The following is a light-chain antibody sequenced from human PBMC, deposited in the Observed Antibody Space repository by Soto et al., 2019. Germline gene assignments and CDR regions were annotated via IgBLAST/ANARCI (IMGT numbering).Light chain of an antibody. J-gene: IGLJ1*01. V-gene: IGLV1-51*02. CDR2: ENN. CDR3: GTWDSSLSASYV. Sequence: QSELTQPPSVSAAPGQKVTISCSGSSSNIGNNYVSWYQQLPGTAPKLLIYENNKRPSGIPDRFSGSKSGTSATLGITGLQTGDEADYYCGTWDSSLSASYVFGTGTKVTVL. CDR1: SSNIGNNY.